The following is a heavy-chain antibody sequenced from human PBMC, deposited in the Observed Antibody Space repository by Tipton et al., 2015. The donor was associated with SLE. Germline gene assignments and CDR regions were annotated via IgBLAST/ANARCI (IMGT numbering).Heavy chain of an antibody. CDR2: IYTSGNT. J-gene: IGHJ4*02. CDR3: ARHCPESSLLWFGDGLDF. D-gene: IGHD3-10*01. V-gene: IGHV4-61*02. CDR1: GGSVSSGSYL. Sequence: TLSLTCTVSGGSVSSGSYLWSWVRQPAGKGREWIGRIYTSGNTNYSPSFKSRITMSVDTSTKLFSLKLSSVTAADSAVYYCARHCPESSLLWFGDGLDFLGQGTLVTVSS.